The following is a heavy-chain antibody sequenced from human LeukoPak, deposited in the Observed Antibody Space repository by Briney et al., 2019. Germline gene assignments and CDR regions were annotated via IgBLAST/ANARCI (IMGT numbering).Heavy chain of an antibody. CDR2: INPNSGGT. Sequence: ASVKVSCKASGYTFTGYYMHWVRQAPGQGLEWMGWINPNSGGTNYAQKFQGRVTMTRDTSISTAYMELSRLRSEDTAVYYCARGIVSGWYVDYYYYMDVWGKGTTVTVSS. J-gene: IGHJ6*03. CDR3: ARGIVSGWYVDYYYYMDV. V-gene: IGHV1-2*02. CDR1: GYTFTGYY. D-gene: IGHD6-19*01.